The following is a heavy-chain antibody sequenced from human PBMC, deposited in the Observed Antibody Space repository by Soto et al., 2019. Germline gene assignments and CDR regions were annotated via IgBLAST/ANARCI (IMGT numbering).Heavy chain of an antibody. CDR1: GGSIGSSSYY. CDR2: LYYTGTT. Sequence: TLSLTCSVSGGSIGSSSYYFGWIRQPPGKGLEWIGSLYYTGTTYYNSSLKSRVTISADKSQNQFSLSLSSVTAADTAVYYCGAYGSSTEGYDWFDPWGQGTLVTVSS. D-gene: IGHD2-2*01. V-gene: IGHV4-39*01. CDR3: GAYGSSTEGYDWFDP. J-gene: IGHJ5*02.